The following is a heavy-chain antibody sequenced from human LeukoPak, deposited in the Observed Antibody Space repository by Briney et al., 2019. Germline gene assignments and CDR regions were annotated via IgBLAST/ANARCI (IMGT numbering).Heavy chain of an antibody. D-gene: IGHD2-21*02. V-gene: IGHV3-11*01. CDR1: GFTFSDYY. CDR3: ARVGYCGYDCFWYYFDY. CDR2: ISSSGSTI. J-gene: IGHJ4*02. Sequence: GGSLRLSCAAPGFTFSDYYMSWIRQAPGKGLECVSYISSSGSTIFYADSVKGRFTISRDNAKNSLNLQMNNLRADDTAVYYCARVGYCGYDCFWYYFDYWGQGTLVTVSS.